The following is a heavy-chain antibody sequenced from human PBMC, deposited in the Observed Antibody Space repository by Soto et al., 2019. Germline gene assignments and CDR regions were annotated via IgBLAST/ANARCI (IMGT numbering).Heavy chain of an antibody. D-gene: IGHD4-17*01. J-gene: IGHJ4*02. V-gene: IGHV3-21*01. CDR1: GFTFSTYS. Sequence: EAQLVESGGGLVKPGGSLRLSCAASGFTFSTYSMNWVRQAPGKGLEWVSSISSRNTYIYYADSVKGRFTISRDNAKNSLYLQMNSLRAEDTAVYYCARDPAYGDMTSDYWGQGTLVTVSS. CDR2: ISSRNTYI. CDR3: ARDPAYGDMTSDY.